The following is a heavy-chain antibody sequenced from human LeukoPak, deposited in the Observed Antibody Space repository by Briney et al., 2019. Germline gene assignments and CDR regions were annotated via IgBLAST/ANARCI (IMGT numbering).Heavy chain of an antibody. CDR3: ARRVFSGTYYYFDY. J-gene: IGHJ4*02. Sequence: GESLKISCKGSGYKFTSYWIGWVRQMPGKGLEWMGIIYPGDSDTRYSPSFQGQVTISADKSITTANLQWSSLKASDTAMYYWARRVFSGTYYYFDYWGQGTLVTVSS. V-gene: IGHV5-51*01. CDR2: IYPGDSDT. CDR1: GYKFTSYW. D-gene: IGHD1-26*01.